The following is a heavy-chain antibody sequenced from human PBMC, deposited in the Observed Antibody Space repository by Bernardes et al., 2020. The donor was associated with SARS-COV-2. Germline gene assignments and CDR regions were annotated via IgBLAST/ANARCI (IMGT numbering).Heavy chain of an antibody. J-gene: IGHJ5*02. CDR1: GGSFSSYN. V-gene: IGHV4-59*01. Sequence: SETLSLTCTDSGGSFSSYNWGWFRQSPGKVLEWIGHIYNSGNTNYNPSLESRVTISKDTPKNQFSLKLSSVTAADTAVYFCARWYDSSVYSWLDPWGQGTLVTDTS. CDR3: ARWYDSSVYSWLDP. D-gene: IGHD3-22*01. CDR2: IYNSGNT.